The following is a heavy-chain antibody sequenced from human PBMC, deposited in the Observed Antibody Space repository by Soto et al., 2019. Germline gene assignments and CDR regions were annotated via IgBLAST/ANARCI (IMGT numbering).Heavy chain of an antibody. CDR3: VNLEYQLLRSHDGMDV. D-gene: IGHD2-2*01. V-gene: IGHV3-48*01. Sequence: GGSLRLSCAASGFTFSTYSMYWVRQAPGKGLEWVSYISSSSTTIYYADSVKGRFTISRDNAKNSLYLQMDSLRGDDTAVYYCVNLEYQLLRSHDGMDVWGQGTTVTVS. CDR2: ISSSSTTI. CDR1: GFTFSTYS. J-gene: IGHJ6*02.